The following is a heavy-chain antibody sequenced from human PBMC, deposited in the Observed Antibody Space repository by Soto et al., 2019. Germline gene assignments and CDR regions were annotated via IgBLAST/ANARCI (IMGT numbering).Heavy chain of an antibody. Sequence: ASVKFSCKASGYTFTSYGISWVRQAPGQGLEWMGWISAYNGNTNYAQKLQGRVTMTTDTSTSTAYMELRSLRSDDTAVYYCARYYYDSSGNYGMDVWGQGTTVTVSX. J-gene: IGHJ6*02. CDR1: GYTFTSYG. CDR2: ISAYNGNT. CDR3: ARYYYDSSGNYGMDV. D-gene: IGHD3-22*01. V-gene: IGHV1-18*04.